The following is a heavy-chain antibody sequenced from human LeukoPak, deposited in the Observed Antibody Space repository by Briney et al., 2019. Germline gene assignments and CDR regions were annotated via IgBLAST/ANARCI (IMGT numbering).Heavy chain of an antibody. CDR1: GFAFSRYA. J-gene: IGHJ4*02. V-gene: IGHV3-23*01. CDR3: AKDLDSTNLYEGPEDF. Sequence: GGSLRLSCEASGFAFSRYAMNWVRQVPGKGLEWVSLISTSGNTHYADSVNGRFTISRDNSKRTLYLHMDTLRVEDTAVYYCAKDLDSTNLYEGPEDFWGQGTLVTVSS. CDR2: ISTSGNT. D-gene: IGHD2/OR15-2a*01.